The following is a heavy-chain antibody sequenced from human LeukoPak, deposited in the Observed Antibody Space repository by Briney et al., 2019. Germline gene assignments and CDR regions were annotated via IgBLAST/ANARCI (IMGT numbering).Heavy chain of an antibody. D-gene: IGHD5-18*01. Sequence: SVKVSCKASGGTFSSCAISWVRQAPGQGLEWMGRIIPIFGIANYAQKFQGRVTITADKSTSTAYMELSSLRSEDTAVYYCARELMDTAMVTGFGYWGQGTLVTVSS. V-gene: IGHV1-69*04. J-gene: IGHJ4*02. CDR2: IIPIFGIA. CDR3: ARELMDTAMVTGFGY. CDR1: GGTFSSCA.